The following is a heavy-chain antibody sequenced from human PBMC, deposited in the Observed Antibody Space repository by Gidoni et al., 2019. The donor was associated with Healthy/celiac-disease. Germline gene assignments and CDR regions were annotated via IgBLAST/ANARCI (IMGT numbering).Heavy chain of an antibody. Sequence: QVHLVQSGAEVKKPGSSVKFSFKASGGTFSSYAISWVRQAPGQGLEWMGGIIPILGTANYEQKFQGRVTITADESTSKAYMELSSLRSEDTAVYYCAREGCSGGSCYSGENNWFDPWGQGTLVTVSS. CDR1: GGTFSSYA. J-gene: IGHJ5*02. CDR3: AREGCSGGSCYSGENNWFDP. CDR2: IIPILGTA. V-gene: IGHV1-69*01. D-gene: IGHD2-15*01.